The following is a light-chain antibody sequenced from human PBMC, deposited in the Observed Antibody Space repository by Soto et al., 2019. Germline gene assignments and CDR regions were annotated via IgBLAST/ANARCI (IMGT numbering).Light chain of an antibody. CDR3: QQYNNWHLT. Sequence: EIVMTQSPATLSVSPGERATLSCRASHSVSSNLAWYQQKPGQAPRLLIYGASTRATGIPARFSGSGSGTEFTLTISSLQSEDFAVYYCQQYNNWHLTFGGGTKVEIK. CDR1: HSVSSN. J-gene: IGKJ4*01. CDR2: GAS. V-gene: IGKV3-15*01.